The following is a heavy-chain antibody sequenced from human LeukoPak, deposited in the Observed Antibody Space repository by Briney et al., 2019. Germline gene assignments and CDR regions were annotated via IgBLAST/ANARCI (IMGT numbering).Heavy chain of an antibody. D-gene: IGHD6-13*01. J-gene: IGHJ4*02. CDR2: IYYSGST. CDR1: GGSMSNYY. Sequence: SETLSLTCTVSGGSMSNYYWSWIRQPPGKGLEWIGYIYYSGSTNYNPSLKSRVTITIDTSKNQFSLRLSSVTAADTAVYYCAGPGVGSSSWYFFDYWGQGTLVTVSS. V-gene: IGHV4-59*01. CDR3: AGPGVGSSSWYFFDY.